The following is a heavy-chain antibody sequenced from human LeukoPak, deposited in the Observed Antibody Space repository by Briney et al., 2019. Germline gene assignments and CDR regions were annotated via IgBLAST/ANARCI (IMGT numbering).Heavy chain of an antibody. Sequence: AGGCLRLSCAASGFTFSSYAMSWVRQAPGKGLEWGSGICGSGDNTYYADSVKGRFTISRDNSKNTLYVQVNSLGTEDTAAYYCAKGSYYHSSGSFYFDYWGQGTLVTVSS. V-gene: IGHV3-23*01. CDR3: AKGSYYHSSGSFYFDY. CDR1: GFTFSSYA. J-gene: IGHJ4*02. D-gene: IGHD3-22*01. CDR2: ICGSGDNT.